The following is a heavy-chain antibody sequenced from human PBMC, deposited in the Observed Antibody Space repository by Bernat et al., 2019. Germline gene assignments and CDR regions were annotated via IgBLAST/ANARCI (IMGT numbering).Heavy chain of an antibody. D-gene: IGHD3-3*01. Sequence: QLHLQESGPGLVKPLETLSLTCTVSDGSMSSGAYYWGWIRQSPGGGLECIGSIYHTGSTYYMPSLKSRVTISIDTSKNQFSLNLRSVTAADTAVYYCARVTIFGVLNYWYFALWGRGTLVTVSS. J-gene: IGHJ2*01. CDR3: ARVTIFGVLNYWYFAL. CDR2: IYHTGST. V-gene: IGHV4-39*01. CDR1: DGSMSSGAYY.